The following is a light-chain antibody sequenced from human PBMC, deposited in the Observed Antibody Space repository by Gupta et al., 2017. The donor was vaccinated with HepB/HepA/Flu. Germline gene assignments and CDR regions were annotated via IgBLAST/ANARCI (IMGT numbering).Light chain of an antibody. CDR2: EAS. J-gene: IGKJ1*01. Sequence: EIVLTQSPATLSLSPGERATLSCRASQSISSYLAWYQQKPGQAPRLLIYEASNRDTGIPARFSGSGYGKDFTLTISSLEPEDFAVYYCQQRSNWPPWTFGQGTKVEIK. V-gene: IGKV3-11*01. CDR3: QQRSNWPPWT. CDR1: QSISSY.